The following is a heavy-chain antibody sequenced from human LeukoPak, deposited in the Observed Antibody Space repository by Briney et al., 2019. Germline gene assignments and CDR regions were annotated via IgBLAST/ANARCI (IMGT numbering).Heavy chain of an antibody. Sequence: PGGTLRLSCAASGFTFSNYGMSWVRQAPGKGLEWVSAISGSGDSTYHADSVKGRFTISRDNSKNTLVLQMNSLRAEDTAVYYCAKDTGYYYASGSHRRFGYMDVWGKGTTVTISS. J-gene: IGHJ6*03. CDR2: ISGSGDST. D-gene: IGHD3-10*01. CDR3: AKDTGYYYASGSHRRFGYMDV. V-gene: IGHV3-23*01. CDR1: GFTFSNYG.